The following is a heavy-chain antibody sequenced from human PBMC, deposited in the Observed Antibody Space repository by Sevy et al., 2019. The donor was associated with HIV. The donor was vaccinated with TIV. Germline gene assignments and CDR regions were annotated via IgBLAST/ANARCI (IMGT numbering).Heavy chain of an antibody. CDR2: IYTSGST. D-gene: IGHD3-22*01. CDR3: AREPTYYDSSLGAT. J-gene: IGHJ5*02. Sequence: SETLSLTCTVSGGSISSYYWSWIRQPAGKGLEWIGRIYTSGSTNYNPSLKSRVTMSVDTSKNQFSLKLSSVTAADTAVYYCAREPTYYDSSLGATWGQGTLVTVSS. CDR1: GGSISSYY. V-gene: IGHV4-4*07.